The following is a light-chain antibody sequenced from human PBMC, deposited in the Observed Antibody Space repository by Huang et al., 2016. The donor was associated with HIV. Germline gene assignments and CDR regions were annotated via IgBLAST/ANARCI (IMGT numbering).Light chain of an antibody. CDR1: QTVSSK. Sequence: EIVVTQSPATLSVSPGESATLSCRASQTVSSKLAWYQQKPGQAHRLLIYGASTRATGIPARFSGSGSVTECTLTISSLQSEDFAVYYCQQYNDWPYTFGQGTKLEIK. CDR3: QQYNDWPYT. CDR2: GAS. V-gene: IGKV3-15*01. J-gene: IGKJ2*01.